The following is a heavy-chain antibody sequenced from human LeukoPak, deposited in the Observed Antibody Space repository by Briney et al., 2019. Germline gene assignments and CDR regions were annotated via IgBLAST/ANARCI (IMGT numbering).Heavy chain of an antibody. V-gene: IGHV1-58*01. CDR2: IVVGSGNT. J-gene: IGHJ3*02. CDR3: AAVPNANAWYWDDAFDI. Sequence: SVKVSCKASGFTFTTSAVQWVRQARGQRLEWIGRIVVGSGNTDHAKKFQGRLTITRDISTSTAYMELSSLTSDDTAVYYCAAVPNANAWYWDDAFDIWGQGTMVTVSS. CDR1: GFTFTTSA. D-gene: IGHD2-8*02.